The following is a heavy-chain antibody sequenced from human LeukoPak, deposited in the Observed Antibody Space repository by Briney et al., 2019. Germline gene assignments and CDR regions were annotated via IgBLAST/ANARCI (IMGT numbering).Heavy chain of an antibody. Sequence: GESLKISCKGSGYSFTSYGISWVRQMPGKGLEWMGGIDPSDSYTNFSPSFQGHVTISADKSISTAYLQWSSLKASDTAMYYCARLDYGDDFDYWGQGTLVTVSS. V-gene: IGHV5-10-1*01. D-gene: IGHD4-17*01. CDR2: IDPSDSYT. CDR1: GYSFTSYG. J-gene: IGHJ4*02. CDR3: ARLDYGDDFDY.